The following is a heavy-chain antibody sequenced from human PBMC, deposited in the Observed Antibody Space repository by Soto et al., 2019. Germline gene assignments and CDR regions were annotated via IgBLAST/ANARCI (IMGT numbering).Heavy chain of an antibody. D-gene: IGHD4-17*01. V-gene: IGHV1-2*02. J-gene: IGHJ4*02. CDR3: ARDLGARGTVTTYFWSGPGGTFDY. Sequence: QVQLVQSGAEVKKPGASVKVSCKASGYTFTGYYMHWVRQAPGQGLEWMGWINPNSGGTNYAQKFQGRVTMTRDTPISTAYMELSRLRSDDTAVYYCARDLGARGTVTTYFWSGPGGTFDYWGQGTLVTVSS. CDR2: INPNSGGT. CDR1: GYTFTGYY.